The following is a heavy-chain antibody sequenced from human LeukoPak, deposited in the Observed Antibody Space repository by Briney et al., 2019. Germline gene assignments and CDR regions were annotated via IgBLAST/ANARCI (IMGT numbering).Heavy chain of an antibody. CDR3: ARVNCGGDCYSGYFDY. V-gene: IGHV3-7*01. CDR1: GFTFSGYW. D-gene: IGHD2-21*02. J-gene: IGHJ4*02. Sequence: SGGSLRLSCAASGFTFSGYWMSWVRQAPGKGLEWVANIKQDGSEKYYVDSVKGRFTISRDSAKNSLYLQMNRLRAEDTAVYYCARVNCGGDCYSGYFDYWGQGTLVTVSS. CDR2: IKQDGSEK.